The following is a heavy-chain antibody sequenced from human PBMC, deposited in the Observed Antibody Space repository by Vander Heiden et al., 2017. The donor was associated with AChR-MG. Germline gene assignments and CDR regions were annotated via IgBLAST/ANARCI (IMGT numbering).Heavy chain of an antibody. D-gene: IGHD3-16*01. Sequence: EVQLVQSGGGLVQPGGSLRLSCAASGFSVRNYWMSWVRQAPGKGLEWVANIKQDGSEKYYVDAVKGRFTLSRDNAKNSLYLQMNTLRAEDTAVYYCASPAWGAVGACDIWGQGTMVTVSS. CDR1: GFSVRNYW. J-gene: IGHJ3*02. CDR3: ASPAWGAVGACDI. V-gene: IGHV3-7*01. CDR2: IKQDGSEK.